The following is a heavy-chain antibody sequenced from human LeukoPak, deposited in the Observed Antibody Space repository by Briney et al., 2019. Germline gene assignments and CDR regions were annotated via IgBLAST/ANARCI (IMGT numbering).Heavy chain of an antibody. V-gene: IGHV4-59*01. D-gene: IGHD6-13*01. CDR3: ARGSSSWSPDFDY. Sequence: SETLSLTCTVSGDSISSYYWSWIRQPPGKKLEWIGYIYNTGSTSYNPSLKSRVTISVDTSKNQFSLKVTSVTAVDTAVYYCARGSSSWSPDFDYWGQGTLVTVSS. CDR2: IYNTGST. CDR1: GDSISSYY. J-gene: IGHJ4*02.